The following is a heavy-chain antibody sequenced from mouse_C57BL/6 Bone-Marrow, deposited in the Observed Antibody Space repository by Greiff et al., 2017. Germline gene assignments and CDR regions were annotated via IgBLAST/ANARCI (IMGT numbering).Heavy chain of an antibody. D-gene: IGHD2-2*01. CDR1: GFTFSDYG. CDR2: ISSGSSTI. CDR3: ARGDYAYEGAWFAY. J-gene: IGHJ3*01. Sequence: EVKVVESGGGLVKPGGSLKLSCAASGFTFSDYGMHWVRQAPEKGLKWVAYISSGSSTIYSKDTGKGRFTISRANAKNTLFLQMTSLRSEDTAMYCCARGDYAYEGAWFAYWGQGTLVTVSA. V-gene: IGHV5-17*01.